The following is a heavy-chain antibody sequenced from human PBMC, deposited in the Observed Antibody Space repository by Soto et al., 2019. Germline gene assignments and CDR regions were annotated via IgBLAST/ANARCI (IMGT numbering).Heavy chain of an antibody. CDR2: ISAYNGNT. D-gene: IGHD3-10*01. Sequence: QVQLVQSGAEVKKPGASVKVSCKASGYIFTTYGISWGRQAPGQGLEWMGWISAYNGNTNYAQKFQGRVTMTTDASTNTAYMELRSLRSDDTAVYYCAIFAIVRPNDYWGQGTLVTVSS. J-gene: IGHJ4*02. V-gene: IGHV1-18*01. CDR1: GYIFTTYG. CDR3: AIFAIVRPNDY.